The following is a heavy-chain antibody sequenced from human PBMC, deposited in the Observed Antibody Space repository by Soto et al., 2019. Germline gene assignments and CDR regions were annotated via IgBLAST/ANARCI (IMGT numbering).Heavy chain of an antibody. D-gene: IGHD3-10*01. CDR3: ARVVPGTGGYYYGMDV. V-gene: IGHV4-31*03. J-gene: IGHJ6*02. CDR2: IYYSGST. CDR1: GGSISSGFYY. Sequence: SETLSLTCTVSGGSISSGFYYWSWIRHHPGKGLEWIGYIYYSGSTYYNPSLKSRVIILVDTSKNQLSLKLSSVTAADTAVYYCARVVPGTGGYYYGMDVWGQGTTVTVSS.